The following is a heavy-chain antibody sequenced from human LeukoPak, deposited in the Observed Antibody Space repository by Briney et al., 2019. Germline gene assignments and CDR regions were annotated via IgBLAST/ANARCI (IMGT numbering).Heavy chain of an antibody. CDR2: ISTSSSYI. Sequence: GGSLRLSCAASGFSFSDNSMNWVRQAPGKGLEWVSFISTSSSYIHNADSVKGRFTISRDNAENSLYLQMNSLRAEDTAVYYCARAAIAAARIYYYMDVWGKGTTVTVSS. J-gene: IGHJ6*03. D-gene: IGHD6-13*01. V-gene: IGHV3-21*01. CDR1: GFSFSDNS. CDR3: ARAAIAAARIYYYMDV.